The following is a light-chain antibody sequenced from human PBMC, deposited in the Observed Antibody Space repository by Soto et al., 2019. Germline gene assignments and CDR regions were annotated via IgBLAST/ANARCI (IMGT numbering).Light chain of an antibody. CDR2: GAS. CDR1: QRVAISY. V-gene: IGKV3-20*01. J-gene: IGKJ2*01. Sequence: EIVLTQSPGTLSLSPGDRVTLSCRASQRVAISYLAWYQQKPGKAPRLLIYGASSSATGIPDRFSGRGSGTDFTLTISRLEPEDFAVYYCQQYGGTPYTFGQGTKLEI. CDR3: QQYGGTPYT.